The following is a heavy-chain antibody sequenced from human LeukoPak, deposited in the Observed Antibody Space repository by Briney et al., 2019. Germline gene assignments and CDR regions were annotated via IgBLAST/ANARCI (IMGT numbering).Heavy chain of an antibody. J-gene: IGHJ4*02. Sequence: SETLSLTCAVYGGSFSGYYWSWIRQPPGKGLEWIGEINHSGSTNYNPSLKSRVTISVDTSENQFSLKLSSVTAADTAVYYCARSSGWYYFDYWGQGTLVTVSS. D-gene: IGHD6-19*01. V-gene: IGHV4-34*01. CDR1: GGSFSGYY. CDR3: ARSSGWYYFDY. CDR2: INHSGST.